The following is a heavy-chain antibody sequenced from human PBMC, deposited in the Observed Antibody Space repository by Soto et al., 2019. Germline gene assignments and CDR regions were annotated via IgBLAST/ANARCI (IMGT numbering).Heavy chain of an antibody. D-gene: IGHD3-9*01. CDR1: GYTFTSYA. CDR2: ISAYNGNT. Sequence: GASVKVSCKASGYTFTSYAMHWVRQAPGQRLEWMGWISAYNGNTKYAQKLQGRVTMTTDTSTSTAYMELRSLRSDDTAVYYCARRRSHYDILTGYYISGWFDPWGQGTLVTVSS. V-gene: IGHV1-18*01. J-gene: IGHJ5*02. CDR3: ARRRSHYDILTGYYISGWFDP.